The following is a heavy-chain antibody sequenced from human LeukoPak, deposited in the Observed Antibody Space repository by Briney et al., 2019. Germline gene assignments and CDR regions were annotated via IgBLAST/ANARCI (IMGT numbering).Heavy chain of an antibody. J-gene: IGHJ4*02. CDR2: IYYSGST. CDR3: ARVFPSPGY. D-gene: IGHD1-14*01. CDR1: GGSISRYY. V-gene: IGHV4-59*01. Sequence: PSETLSLTCTVSGGSISRYYWSWIRHPPGKGLEWIGYIYYSGSTNYNPSLKSRVTISVDTSKNQFSLKLSSVTAADTAVYYCARVFPSPGYWGQGTLVTVSS.